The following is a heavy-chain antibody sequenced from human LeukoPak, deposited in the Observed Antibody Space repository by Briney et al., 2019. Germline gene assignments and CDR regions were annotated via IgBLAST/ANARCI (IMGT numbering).Heavy chain of an antibody. D-gene: IGHD2-15*01. Sequence: GGSLRLSCAASGFTFSRHGMHWVRQAPGKGLEWVAFIRDDGSTRYYADSVKGRFTISRDNSKNTLYLELNSLRGEDTAVYYCANQNNEIYSFYFDFWGQGTLVSVSS. CDR1: GFTFSRHG. CDR2: IRDDGSTR. J-gene: IGHJ4*02. V-gene: IGHV3-30*02. CDR3: ANQNNEIYSFYFDF.